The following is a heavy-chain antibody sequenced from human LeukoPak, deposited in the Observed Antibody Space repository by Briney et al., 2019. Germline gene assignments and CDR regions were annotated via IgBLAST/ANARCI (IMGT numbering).Heavy chain of an antibody. CDR1: GYMITSYH. J-gene: IGHJ6*02. CDR2: INPSGGST. V-gene: IGHV1-46*01. CDR3: ARDLGSSSWTYYYGMDV. Sequence: GASVKVSCKASGYMITSYHMHWVRQASGQGPEWIGTINPSGGSTSYAQKFQGRVTWTRDTSTSTVYMELSSLRSEDTAVYYCARDLGSSSWTYYYGMDVWGQGTTVTVSS. D-gene: IGHD6-13*01.